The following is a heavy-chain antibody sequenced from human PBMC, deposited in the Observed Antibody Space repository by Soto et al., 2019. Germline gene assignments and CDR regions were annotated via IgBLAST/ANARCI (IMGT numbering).Heavy chain of an antibody. V-gene: IGHV4-34*01. CDR2: INHSGST. J-gene: IGHJ4*02. CDR3: ARDVSTKTLDY. CDR1: GGSFSGYY. Sequence: QVQLQQWGAGLLKPSETLSLTCAVYGGSFSGYYWSWIRQPPGKGLEWIGEINHSGSTNYNPSLKSRVTISVDTSKNPFSLKLSSVTAADTAVYYCARDVSTKTLDYWGQGTLVTVSS.